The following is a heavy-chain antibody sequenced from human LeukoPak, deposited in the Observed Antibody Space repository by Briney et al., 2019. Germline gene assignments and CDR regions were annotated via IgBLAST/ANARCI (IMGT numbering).Heavy chain of an antibody. CDR2: INHSGST. CDR3: ANYYDSSGPIFDN. V-gene: IGHV4-34*01. D-gene: IGHD3-22*01. J-gene: IGHJ4*02. Sequence: SETLSLTCAVYGGSFSGYYWSWIRQPPGKGLEWIGEINHSGSTNYNPSLKSRVTISVDTSKNQFSLKLTSVTAADTAVYYCANYYDSSGPIFDNWGQGTLVTVSS. CDR1: GGSFSGYY.